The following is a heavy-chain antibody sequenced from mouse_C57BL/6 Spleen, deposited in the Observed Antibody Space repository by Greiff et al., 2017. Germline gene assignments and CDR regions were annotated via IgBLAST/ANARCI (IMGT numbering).Heavy chain of an antibody. Sequence: QVQLQQPGAELVKPGASVKMSCKASGYTFTSYWITWVKQRPGQGLEWIGDIYPGSGSTNYNEKFKSQATLTVDTSSSPAYMQLSSLTSEDSAVYYCARRGTYDYYAMDYWGQGTSVTVSS. CDR3: ARRGTYDYYAMDY. J-gene: IGHJ4*01. D-gene: IGHD2-12*01. V-gene: IGHV1-55*01. CDR2: IYPGSGST. CDR1: GYTFTSYW.